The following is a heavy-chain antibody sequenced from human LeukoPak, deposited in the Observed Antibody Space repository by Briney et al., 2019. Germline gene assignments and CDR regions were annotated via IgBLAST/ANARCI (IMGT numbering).Heavy chain of an antibody. CDR1: GFTFSSYG. D-gene: IGHD3-10*01. CDR2: ISYDGSNK. Sequence: PGRSLRLSCAASGFTFSSYGMHWVRQAPGKGLEWVAVISYDGSNKYYADSVKGRFTISRDNSKNTLYLQMNSLRAEDTAVYYCAKDSGIWFGELLGGDYWGQGTLVTVSS. CDR3: AKDSGIWFGELLGGDY. J-gene: IGHJ4*02. V-gene: IGHV3-30*18.